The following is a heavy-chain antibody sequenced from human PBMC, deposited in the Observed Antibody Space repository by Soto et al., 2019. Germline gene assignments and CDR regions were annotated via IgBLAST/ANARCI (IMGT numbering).Heavy chain of an antibody. CDR1: GGTFSSYA. D-gene: IGHD3-10*01. CDR2: IIPIFGTT. Sequence: QIQLVQSGAEVKKPGPSVKISCKASGGTFSSYAINWVRQAPGQGLEWMGGIIPIFGTTNYAQKFQGRVTVTADDSTTTAYMVLNNLRSEDTAMYYCARSYGSGTYGSLDPWGQGTLVTVSS. V-gene: IGHV1-69*01. CDR3: ARSYGSGTYGSLDP. J-gene: IGHJ5*02.